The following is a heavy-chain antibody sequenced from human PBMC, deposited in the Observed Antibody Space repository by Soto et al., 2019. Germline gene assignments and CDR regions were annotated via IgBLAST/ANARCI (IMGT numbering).Heavy chain of an antibody. V-gene: IGHV1-18*01. J-gene: IGHJ4*02. CDR1: GYTFTSYG. D-gene: IGHD3-22*01. CDR3: AKSGITTEDTRGYYFY. Sequence: ASVKVSCKASGYTFTSYGISWVRQAPGQGLEWMGWISAYNGNTNYAQKLQGRVTMTTDTSTSTAYMELRSLRSDDTAVYYCAKSGITTEDTRGYYFYWGPGTLVTVSS. CDR2: ISAYNGNT.